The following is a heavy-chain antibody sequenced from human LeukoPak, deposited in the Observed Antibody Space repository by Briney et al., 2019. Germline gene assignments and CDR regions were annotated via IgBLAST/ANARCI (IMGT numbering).Heavy chain of an antibody. CDR2: FDPEDGET. CDR3: ARGVGPLVRGVIRYYYYYYMDV. Sequence: GASVKVSCKVSGYTLSESSMHWVRQAPGKGLEWMGGFDPEDGETIYAQKFQGRVTMTRNTSISTAYMELSSLRSEDTAVYYCARGVGPLVRGVIRYYYYYYMDVWGKGTTVTISS. J-gene: IGHJ6*03. V-gene: IGHV1-24*01. CDR1: GYTLSESS. D-gene: IGHD3-10*01.